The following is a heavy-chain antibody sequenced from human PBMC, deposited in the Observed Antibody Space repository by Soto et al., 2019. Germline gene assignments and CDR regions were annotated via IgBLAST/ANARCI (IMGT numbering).Heavy chain of an antibody. CDR1: GGSISSGDYY. J-gene: IGHJ3*02. CDR2: IYYSGST. V-gene: IGHV4-30-4*01. Sequence: QVQLQESGPGLVKPSQTLSLTCTVSGGSISSGDYYWSWIRQPPGKGLEWIGYIYYSGSTYYNPSLKSRVTISLYTSQNQFSLKLSSVTAADTAVYYCARLGYSYGDDAFDIWGQGRMVTVSS. CDR3: ARLGYSYGDDAFDI. D-gene: IGHD5-18*01.